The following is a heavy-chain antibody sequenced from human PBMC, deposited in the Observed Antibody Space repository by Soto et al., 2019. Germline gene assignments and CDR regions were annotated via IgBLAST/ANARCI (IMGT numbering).Heavy chain of an antibody. V-gene: IGHV3-48*02. CDR2: ISSDSGTI. CDR1: GFSFRIYS. Sequence: GGSLRLSCVVSGFSFRIYSMNWVRQAPGKGLEWISYISSDSGTIYYADSLKGRFTISRDNGKNSLYLQMNSLTDEDTAGYYCARGRLWSFDCWGQGTLVTVSS. CDR3: ARGRLWSFDC. J-gene: IGHJ4*02. D-gene: IGHD3-10*01.